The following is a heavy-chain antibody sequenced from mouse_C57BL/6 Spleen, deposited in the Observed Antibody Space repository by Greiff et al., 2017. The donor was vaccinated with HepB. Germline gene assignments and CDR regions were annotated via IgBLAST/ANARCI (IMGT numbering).Heavy chain of an antibody. CDR3: ARVRYSPYWYFDV. Sequence: EVKLQQSGPGLVKPSQSLSLTCSVTGYSITSGYYWNWIRQFPGNKLEWMGYRSYDGSNNYNPSLKNRISITRDTSKNQFFLKLNSVTTEDTATAYCARVRYSPYWYFDVWGTGTAVTVSS. V-gene: IGHV3-6*01. CDR2: RSYDGSN. J-gene: IGHJ1*03. D-gene: IGHD2-12*01. CDR1: GYSITSGYY.